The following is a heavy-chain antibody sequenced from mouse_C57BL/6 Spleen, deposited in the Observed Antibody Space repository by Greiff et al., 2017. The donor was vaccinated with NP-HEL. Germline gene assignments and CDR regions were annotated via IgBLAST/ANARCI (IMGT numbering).Heavy chain of an antibody. Sequence: VQLKQSGAELVRPGASVKLSCTASGFNIKDDYMHWVKQRPEQGLEWIGWIDPENGDTEYASKFQGKATITADTSSNTAYLQLSSLTSEDTAVYYCTPHAMDYWGQGTSVTVSS. CDR1: GFNIKDDY. CDR2: IDPENGDT. V-gene: IGHV14-4*01. CDR3: TPHAMDY. J-gene: IGHJ4*01.